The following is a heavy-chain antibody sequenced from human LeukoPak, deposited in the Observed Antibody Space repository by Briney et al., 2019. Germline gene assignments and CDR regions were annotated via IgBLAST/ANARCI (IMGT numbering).Heavy chain of an antibody. CDR1: GGSISSYY. V-gene: IGHV4-34*01. J-gene: IGHJ1*01. CDR3: ARGFISSWYFQH. Sequence: SETLSLTCTVSGGSISSYYWSWIRQPAGKGLEWIGEINHSGSTNYNPSLKSRVTISVDTSENQFSLKLSSVTAADTAVYYCARGFISSWYFQHWGQGTLVTVSS. CDR2: INHSGST. D-gene: IGHD6-13*01.